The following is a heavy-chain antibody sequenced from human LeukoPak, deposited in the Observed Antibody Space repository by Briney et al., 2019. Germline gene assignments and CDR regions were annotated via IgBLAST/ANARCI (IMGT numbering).Heavy chain of an antibody. CDR2: ISNDGSKK. CDR1: GFTFHNYA. Sequence: GGSLRLSCAASGFTFHNYAMYWVRQTPDNGLEWVTVISNDGSKKYYIDSVKGRFTISRDNSENTLYLQMNSLRAEDTAVYYCARDRSGSGGWFDPWGQGTLVTVSS. CDR3: ARDRSGSGGWFDP. V-gene: IGHV3-30*04. D-gene: IGHD6-19*01. J-gene: IGHJ5*02.